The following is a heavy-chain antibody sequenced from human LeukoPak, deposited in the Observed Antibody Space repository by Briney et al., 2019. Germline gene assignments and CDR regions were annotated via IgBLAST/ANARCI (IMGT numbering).Heavy chain of an antibody. V-gene: IGHV3-7*04. CDR1: GFTFSSYW. CDR2: IKQDGSEK. D-gene: IGHD2-2*01. J-gene: IGHJ4*02. Sequence: PGGSLRLSCAASGFTFSSYWMSWVRQAPGKGLEWVANIKQDGSEKYYVDSVKGRFTISRDNAKNSLYLQMNSLRAEDTAVYYCARALGGFGYQLPTPTDYWGQGTLVTVSS. CDR3: ARALGGFGYQLPTPTDY.